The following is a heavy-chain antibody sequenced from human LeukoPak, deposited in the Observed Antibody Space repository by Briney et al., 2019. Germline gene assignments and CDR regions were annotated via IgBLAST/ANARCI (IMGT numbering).Heavy chain of an antibody. D-gene: IGHD3-10*01. V-gene: IGHV1-8*01. CDR1: GYTFTSYD. Sequence: GASVKVSCKASGYTFTSYDINWVRQATGQGLEWMGWMNPNSANTGYAQKFQGRVTMTRNTSISTAYMELSSLRSEDTAVYYCARGVSRVRGVNPRYWGQGTLVTVSS. J-gene: IGHJ4*02. CDR2: MNPNSANT. CDR3: ARGVSRVRGVNPRY.